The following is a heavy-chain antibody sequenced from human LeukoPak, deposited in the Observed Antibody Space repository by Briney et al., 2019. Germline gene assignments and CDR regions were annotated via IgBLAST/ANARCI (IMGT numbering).Heavy chain of an antibody. V-gene: IGHV4-59*08. D-gene: IGHD1-26*01. J-gene: IGHJ4*02. Sequence: PSETLSLTCTVSGGSTSSYYWSWIRQPPGKGLEWIGYIYYSGSTNYNPSLKSRVTISVDTSKNQFSLKLSSVTAADTAVYYCARLRRGSYYFDYWGQGTVVTVSS. CDR2: IYYSGST. CDR1: GGSTSSYY. CDR3: ARLRRGSYYFDY.